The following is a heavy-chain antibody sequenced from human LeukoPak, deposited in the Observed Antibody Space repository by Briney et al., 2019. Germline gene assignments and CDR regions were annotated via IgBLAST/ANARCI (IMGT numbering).Heavy chain of an antibody. CDR3: ARRSLVVPAAMRG. CDR2: IYYSGST. CDR1: GGSISSSSYY. D-gene: IGHD2-2*01. V-gene: IGHV4-39*01. J-gene: IGHJ1*01. Sequence: SETLSLTCTVSGGSISSSSYYWGWIRQPPGKGLEWIGSIYYSGSTYYNPSLKSRVTISVDTSKNQFSLKLSSVTAADTAMYYCARRSLVVPAAMRGWGQGTLVTVSS.